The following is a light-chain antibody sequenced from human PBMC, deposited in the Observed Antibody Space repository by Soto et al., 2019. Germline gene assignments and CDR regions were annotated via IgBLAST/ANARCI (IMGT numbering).Light chain of an antibody. V-gene: IGLV2-14*01. CDR3: SSYTRRDSIYV. CDR2: EVN. J-gene: IGLJ1*01. CDR1: RSDVGAYNY. Sequence: QSLLTQPASVSGSPGQSITISCTGTRSDVGAYNYVSWYQRHPGKAPKLLIYEVNSRPSGVSNRFSGSKSGNTASLTISGLQAEDEADYYCSSYTRRDSIYVLGSGTKVTVL.